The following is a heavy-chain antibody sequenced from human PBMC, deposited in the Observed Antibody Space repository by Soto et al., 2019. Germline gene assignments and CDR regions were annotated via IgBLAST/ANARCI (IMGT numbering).Heavy chain of an antibody. D-gene: IGHD2-2*01. CDR3: ARGRFVVVPAAVAYYYYGMDV. CDR2: IIPIFGTA. V-gene: IGHV1-69*06. CDR1: GGTFSSYA. J-gene: IGHJ6*02. Sequence: SVKVSCKASGGTFSSYAISWVRQAPGQGLEWMGGIIPIFGTANYAQKFQGRVTITADKSTNTAYMELSSLRSEDTAVYYCARGRFVVVPAAVAYYYYGMDVWGQGTTVTVSS.